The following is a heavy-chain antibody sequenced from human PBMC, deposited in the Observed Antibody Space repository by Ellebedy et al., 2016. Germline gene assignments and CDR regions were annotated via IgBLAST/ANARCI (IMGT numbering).Heavy chain of an antibody. D-gene: IGHD1-7*01. CDR2: ISYDGSNK. CDR3: AKDVPGTKPYWYFDL. Sequence: GGSLRLSCAASGFTFSSYAMHWVRQAPGKGLEWVAVISYDGSNKYYADSVKGRFTISRDNSKNTLYLQMNSLRAEDTAVYYCAKDVPGTKPYWYFDLWGRGTLVTVSS. J-gene: IGHJ2*01. CDR1: GFTFSSYA. V-gene: IGHV3-30*04.